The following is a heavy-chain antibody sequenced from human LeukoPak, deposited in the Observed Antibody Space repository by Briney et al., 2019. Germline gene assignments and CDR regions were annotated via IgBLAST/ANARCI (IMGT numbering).Heavy chain of an antibody. D-gene: IGHD6-19*01. CDR2: INPNSGGT. CDR3: ASSITPGIAVTLDY. J-gene: IGHJ4*02. V-gene: IGHV1-2*06. Sequence: ASVKVSCKASGGTFTSYYMHWVRQAPGQGLEWMGRINPNSGGTNYAQKFQGRVTMTRDTSISTAYMELSRLRSDDTAVYYCASSITPGIAVTLDYWGQGTLVTVSS. CDR1: GGTFTSYY.